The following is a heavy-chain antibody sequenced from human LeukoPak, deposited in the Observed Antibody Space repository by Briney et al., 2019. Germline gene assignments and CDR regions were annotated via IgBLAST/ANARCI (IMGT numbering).Heavy chain of an antibody. V-gene: IGHV1-18*01. D-gene: IGHD2-2*01. CDR1: DYTFTNYG. CDR2: ISGYNGNT. J-gene: IGHJ4*02. Sequence: ASVKVSCKASDYTFTNYGISWVRQAPGQGLEWMGWISGYNGNTKYAQKLQGRVTMTTDTSTNTAYMELRSLRSDDTAVYYCARSSCTSCYSDYWGQGTLVTVSS. CDR3: ARSSCTSCYSDY.